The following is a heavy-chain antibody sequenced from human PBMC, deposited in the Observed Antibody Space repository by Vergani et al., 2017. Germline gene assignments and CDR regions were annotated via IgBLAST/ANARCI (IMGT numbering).Heavy chain of an antibody. Sequence: QVQLQQWGAGLLKPSETLSLTCAVYGGSFSGYYWSWIRQPPGKGLEWIGEINHSGSTHYNPSLKSRVTISVDTSKNQFSLKLSSVTAADTAVYYCAPRRPYCSGCSCYNADYGMDVWGQGTTVTVSS. D-gene: IGHD2-15*01. CDR1: GGSFSGYY. V-gene: IGHV4-34*01. J-gene: IGHJ6*02. CDR3: APRRPYCSGCSCYNADYGMDV. CDR2: INHSGST.